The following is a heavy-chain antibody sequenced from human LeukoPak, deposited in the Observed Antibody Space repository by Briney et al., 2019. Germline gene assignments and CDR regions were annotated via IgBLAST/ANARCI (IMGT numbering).Heavy chain of an antibody. V-gene: IGHV3-15*01. CDR2: IKSKTDGGTV. CDR3: TTDPGDYEIY. D-gene: IGHD4-17*01. J-gene: IGHJ4*02. CDR1: GLTFKNAW. Sequence: SGGSLRLSCAASGLTFKNAWISWVRQAPGKGLEWVGRIKSKTDGGTVDYAPPVKGRFTISRDDSRNTLSLEMNSLKTEDTAMYYCTTDPGDYEIYWGQGTLVTVSS.